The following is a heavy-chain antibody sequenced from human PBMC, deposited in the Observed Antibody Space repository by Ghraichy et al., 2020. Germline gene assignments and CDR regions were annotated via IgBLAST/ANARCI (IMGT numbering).Heavy chain of an antibody. Sequence: LSLTCAATGFTFSNYWMHWVRQAPGKGLVWVSRVNSDGSWKSYADSMKGRFTISRDTGTNTLFLEMNSLRVEDTAVYYCAREAASYYYGMDVWGRGTTVTVSS. CDR1: GFTFSNYW. D-gene: IGHD3-10*01. V-gene: IGHV3-74*01. CDR2: VNSDGSWK. CDR3: AREAASYYYGMDV. J-gene: IGHJ6*02.